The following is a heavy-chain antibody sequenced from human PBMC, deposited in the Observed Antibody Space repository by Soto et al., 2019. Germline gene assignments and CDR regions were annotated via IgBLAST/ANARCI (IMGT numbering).Heavy chain of an antibody. CDR1: GFTFSSYA. Sequence: VQLSESGGGLIQPGGSLSLSCAASGFTFSSYAMSWVRQAPGRGLEWVAVISYDGSNKYYADSVKGRFTISRDNSKNTLYLQMNSLRAEDTAVYYCAKASRRDGYNEVDYWGQGTLVTVSS. D-gene: IGHD5-12*01. CDR2: ISYDGSNK. J-gene: IGHJ4*02. CDR3: AKASRRDGYNEVDY. V-gene: IGHV3-30*18.